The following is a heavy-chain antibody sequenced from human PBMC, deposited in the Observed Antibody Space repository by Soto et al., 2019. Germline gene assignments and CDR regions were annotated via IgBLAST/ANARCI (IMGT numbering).Heavy chain of an antibody. V-gene: IGHV4-34*01. Sequence: SETLSLTCAVYGGSFSGYYWSWIRQPPGEGLEWIGEINHSGSTNYNPSLKSRVTISVDTSKNQFSLKLSSVTAADTAVYYCARGPLRYFDWLLYRQVFFDYWGQGTVGTVS. CDR3: ARGPLRYFDWLLYRQVFFDY. D-gene: IGHD3-9*01. CDR1: GGSFSGYY. J-gene: IGHJ4*02. CDR2: INHSGST.